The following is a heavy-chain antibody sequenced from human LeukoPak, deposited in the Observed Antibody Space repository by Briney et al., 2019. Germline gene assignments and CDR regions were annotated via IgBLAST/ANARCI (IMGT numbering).Heavy chain of an antibody. D-gene: IGHD3-16*01. CDR2: IYHVGTT. CDR1: SYSINNGYY. J-gene: IGHJ4*02. CDR3: ARQTGSYGFRDY. Sequence: PSETLSLTCTVSSYSINNGYYWGWIRQPPGKGLEWIGNIYHVGTTNYNPSLKSRVTISVDTSKNQFSLKLSSVTAADTAVYYCARQTGSYGFRDYWGQGTLVTVSS. V-gene: IGHV4-38-2*02.